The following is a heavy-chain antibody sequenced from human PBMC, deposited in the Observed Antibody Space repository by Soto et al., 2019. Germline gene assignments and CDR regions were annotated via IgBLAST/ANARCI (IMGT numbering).Heavy chain of an antibody. Sequence: GGSLRLSCAASGFTFGGFGMYWFRQAPGKGLQFVSAVDSSGTYTYYEDSVKGRFTISRDNSKNTLYLQMGSLRTEDMAVYYCARSLAVIGQKWLDPWGQGTLVTVSS. J-gene: IGHJ5*02. CDR2: VDSSGTYT. D-gene: IGHD6-19*01. CDR1: GFTFGGFG. CDR3: ARSLAVIGQKWLDP. V-gene: IGHV3-64*02.